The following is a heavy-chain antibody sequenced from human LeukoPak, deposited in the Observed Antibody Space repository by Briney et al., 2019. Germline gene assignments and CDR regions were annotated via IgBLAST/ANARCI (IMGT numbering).Heavy chain of an antibody. CDR1: GGSISSYY. V-gene: IGHV4-4*07. CDR2: IYTSGST. CDR3: ARGLGSSSWYVAQRYWYFDL. D-gene: IGHD6-13*01. J-gene: IGHJ2*01. Sequence: SETLSLTCTVSGGSISSYYWIWIRQPAGKGLEWIGRIYTSGSTNYNPSLKSRVTMSVDTSKNQFSLKLSSVTAADTAVYYCARGLGSSSWYVAQRYWYFDLWGRGTLVTVSS.